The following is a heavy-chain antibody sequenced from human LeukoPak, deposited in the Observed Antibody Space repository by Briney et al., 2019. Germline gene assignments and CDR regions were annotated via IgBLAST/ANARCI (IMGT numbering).Heavy chain of an antibody. Sequence: SETLSLTCTVSGGSISSYYWSWIRQPPGKGLEWIGYIYYSGSTNYNPSLKSRVTISVDTSKNQFSLKLSSVTAADTAVYYCARATYYYDSSGYYSRGFLAFDIWGRGILVTVSS. CDR1: GGSISSYY. J-gene: IGHJ3*02. CDR3: ARATYYYDSSGYYSRGFLAFDI. V-gene: IGHV4-59*01. D-gene: IGHD3-22*01. CDR2: IYYSGST.